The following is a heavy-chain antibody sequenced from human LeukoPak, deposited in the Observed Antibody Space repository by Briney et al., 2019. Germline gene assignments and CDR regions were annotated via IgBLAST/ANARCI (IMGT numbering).Heavy chain of an antibody. D-gene: IGHD2-2*01. J-gene: IGHJ5*02. V-gene: IGHV1-8*01. CDR2: MNPNSGNT. Sequence: ASVKVSCKASGYTFTSYDINWVRQATGQGLEWMGWMNPNSGNTGYAQKFQGRVTMTRNTPISTAYMELSSLRSEDTAVYYCARGDVVPAAPTFDPWGQGTLVTVSS. CDR3: ARGDVVPAAPTFDP. CDR1: GYTFTSYD.